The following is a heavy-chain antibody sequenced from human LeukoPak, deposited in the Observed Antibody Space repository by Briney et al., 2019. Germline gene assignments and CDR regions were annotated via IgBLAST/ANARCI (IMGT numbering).Heavy chain of an antibody. J-gene: IGHJ5*02. V-gene: IGHV1-18*01. CDR1: GGTFSNYA. D-gene: IGHD4-17*01. CDR2: ISTYNGNT. Sequence: ASVKVSCKASGGTFSNYAISWVRQAPGQGLEWMGWISTYNGNTNYAQKLQGRVTMTTDTSTNIAYMELRSLRSDDTAVYYCARASASTVTSPWGQGTLVTVSS. CDR3: ARASASTVTSP.